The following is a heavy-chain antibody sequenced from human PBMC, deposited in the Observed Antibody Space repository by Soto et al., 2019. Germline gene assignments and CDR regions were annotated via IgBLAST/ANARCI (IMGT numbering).Heavy chain of an antibody. CDR2: IDPNSGGT. V-gene: IGHV1-2*02. J-gene: IGHJ3*02. D-gene: IGHD3-9*01. CDR1: GYTFTGYY. CDR3: ARDIYDIHAFDI. Sequence: ASVKVSCKASGYTFTGYYMHWVRQAPGQGLEWMGWIDPNSGGTNYAQKFQGRVTMTRDTSISTAYMELSRLRSDDTAVYYCARDIYDIHAFDIWGQGTMVTVSS.